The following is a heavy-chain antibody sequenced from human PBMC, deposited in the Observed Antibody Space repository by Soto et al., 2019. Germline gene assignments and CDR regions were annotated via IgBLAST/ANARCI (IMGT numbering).Heavy chain of an antibody. CDR1: GFTFSSYA. CDR2: ISGSGDKT. CDR3: AKDGKIAAAGTWVKYFDY. Sequence: GGSLRLTCAASGFTFSSYAMSWVRQAPGKGLEWVSAISGSGDKTYYADSVKGRFTISRDNSKNTLYLQMNSLRAEDTAVYYCAKDGKIAAAGTWVKYFDYWGQGTLVTVSS. V-gene: IGHV3-23*01. D-gene: IGHD6-13*01. J-gene: IGHJ4*02.